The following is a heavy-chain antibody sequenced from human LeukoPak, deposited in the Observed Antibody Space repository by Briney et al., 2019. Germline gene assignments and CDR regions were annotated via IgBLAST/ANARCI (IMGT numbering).Heavy chain of an antibody. J-gene: IGHJ4*02. CDR2: INPNSGGT. D-gene: IGHD3-10*01. V-gene: IGHV1-2*02. CDR1: GYTFTSYY. Sequence: ASVKVSCKASGYTFTSYYMHWVRQAPGQGLEWMGWINPNSGGTNYAQKFQGRVTMTRDTSISTAYMELSRLRSDDTAVYYCAVMAVWFGELLPDYWGQGTLVTVSS. CDR3: AVMAVWFGELLPDY.